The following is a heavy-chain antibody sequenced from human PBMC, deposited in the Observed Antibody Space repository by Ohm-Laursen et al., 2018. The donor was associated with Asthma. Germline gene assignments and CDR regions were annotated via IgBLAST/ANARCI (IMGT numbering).Heavy chain of an antibody. CDR1: GFTFSSYS. Sequence: SLRLSCAASGFTFSSYSMNWVRQAPGKGLEWASSISSSSSYIYYADSVKGRFTISRDSAKNSLYLQMNSLRAEDTAVYYCARDQQLVGYYYYYGMDVWGQGTTVTVSS. J-gene: IGHJ6*02. CDR2: ISSSSSYI. CDR3: ARDQQLVGYYYYYGMDV. D-gene: IGHD6-6*01. V-gene: IGHV3-21*01.